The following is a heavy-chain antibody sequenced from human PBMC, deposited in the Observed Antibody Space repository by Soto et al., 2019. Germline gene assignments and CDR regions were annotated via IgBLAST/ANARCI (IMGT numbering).Heavy chain of an antibody. CDR2: IFHDGTA. CDR3: ARLVYDTRLNYMYFDF. J-gene: IGHJ4*02. D-gene: IGHD3-10*01. Sequence: TLSLTCAVSGVSISSGNWWTWVRQSPQRGLEYIGEIFHDGTANYYPSFERRVAISVDTSKNQFPLKLTSVTAADTAIYFCARLVYDTRLNYMYFDFWGQGTLVTASS. V-gene: IGHV4-4*01. CDR1: GVSISSGNW.